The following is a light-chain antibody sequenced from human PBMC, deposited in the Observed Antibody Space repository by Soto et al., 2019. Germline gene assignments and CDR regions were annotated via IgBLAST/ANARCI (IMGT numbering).Light chain of an antibody. V-gene: IGKV1-9*01. J-gene: IGKJ4*01. CDR2: AGT. CDR1: QDINSY. Sequence: LTQSPATLSLSPGERATLSCRASQDINSYLAWYQQKPGKAPNLVIYAGTSLQSGVPSRFSGSGSGTEFTLTISSLQPEDFATYYCQQLHVYPSTFGGGTKVDIK. CDR3: QQLHVYPST.